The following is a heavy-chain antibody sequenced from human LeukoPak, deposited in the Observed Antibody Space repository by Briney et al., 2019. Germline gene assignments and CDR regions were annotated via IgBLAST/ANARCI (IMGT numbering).Heavy chain of an antibody. V-gene: IGHV3-30*18. CDR3: AKDRSPVGATEFDY. D-gene: IGHD1-26*01. CDR2: ISYDGSNK. CDR1: GFTFSSYG. J-gene: IGHJ4*02. Sequence: GGSLRLSRAASGFTFSSYGMHWVRQAPGKGLEWVAVISYDGSNKYYADSVKGRFTISRDNSKNTLYLQMNSLRAEDTAVYYCAKDRSPVGATEFDYWGQGTLVTVSS.